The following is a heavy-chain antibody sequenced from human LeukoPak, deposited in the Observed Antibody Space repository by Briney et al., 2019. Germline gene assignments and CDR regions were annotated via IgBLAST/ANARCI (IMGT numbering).Heavy chain of an antibody. J-gene: IGHJ4*02. CDR2: INNSGST. CDR1: GGSSSVYY. V-gene: IGHV4-34*01. Sequence: SETLSLTCAVNGGSSSVYYWTWIRQPPGKGLEWIGEINNSGSTNYNPSLKSRVTISGVTSKRQFSLKLTSVTAADTAVYYCARGRPTFRHYFDYWGQGILVTVSS. CDR3: ARGRPTFRHYFDY.